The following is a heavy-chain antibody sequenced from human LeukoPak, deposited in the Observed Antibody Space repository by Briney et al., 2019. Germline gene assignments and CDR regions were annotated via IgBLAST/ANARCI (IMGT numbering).Heavy chain of an antibody. Sequence: PGGSLRLSCATSGFTLSLAWMHWVRQAPGKGLEWVLRIKYDGRYTNYADSVKGRFTISRDNSKNTLYLQVNSLRAEDTAVYYCVRYKITFGGFDYWGQGTLVTVSS. CDR1: GFTLSLAW. J-gene: IGHJ4*02. V-gene: IGHV3-74*01. D-gene: IGHD3-16*01. CDR2: IKYDGRYT. CDR3: VRYKITFGGFDY.